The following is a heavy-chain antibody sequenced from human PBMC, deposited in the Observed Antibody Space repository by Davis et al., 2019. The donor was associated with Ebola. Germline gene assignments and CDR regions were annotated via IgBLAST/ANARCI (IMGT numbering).Heavy chain of an antibody. CDR2: INSDGSST. CDR3: ARVNPGLCSSTSCYPSFDY. J-gene: IGHJ4*02. D-gene: IGHD2-2*01. V-gene: IGHV3-74*01. CDR1: GFTFSTYW. Sequence: GSLRLSCAASGFTFSTYWMHWVRQAPGKGLVWVSRINSDGSSTSYADSVKGRFTISRDNAKNTLYLQMNSLRAEDTAVYYCARVNPGLCSSTSCYPSFDYWGQGTLVTVSS.